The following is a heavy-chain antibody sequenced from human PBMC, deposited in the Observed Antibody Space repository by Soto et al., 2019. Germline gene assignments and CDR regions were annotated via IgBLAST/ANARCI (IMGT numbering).Heavy chain of an antibody. CDR3: AKDSGYDSLSAY. J-gene: IGHJ4*02. Sequence: QVQLVESGGGVVQPGRSLRLSCAASGFTFSSYGMHWVRQAPGKGLEWVAVISYDGSNKYYADSVKGRFTISRDNSKNTLYLQMNSLRDEDTAVYYCAKDSGYDSLSAYWGQGTLVTVSS. D-gene: IGHD5-12*01. CDR2: ISYDGSNK. CDR1: GFTFSSYG. V-gene: IGHV3-30*18.